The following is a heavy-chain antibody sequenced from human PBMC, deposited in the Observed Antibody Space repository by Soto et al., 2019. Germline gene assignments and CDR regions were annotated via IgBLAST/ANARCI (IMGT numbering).Heavy chain of an antibody. J-gene: IGHJ5*02. Sequence: ASVKVSCKTSGYIFTNYDINWVRQAAGRGLEWMGRVNPNNGKTDYAQNFQGRLTMTRDTSISKVYMELSSLTSEDTAVYYCAKDFGGLYNWFDPWGQGTLVTSPQ. D-gene: IGHD3-16*01. CDR3: AKDFGGLYNWFDP. CDR1: GYIFTNYD. CDR2: VNPNNGKT. V-gene: IGHV1-8*01.